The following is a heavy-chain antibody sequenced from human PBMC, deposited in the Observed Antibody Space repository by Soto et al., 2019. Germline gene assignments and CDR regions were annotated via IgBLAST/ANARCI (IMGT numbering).Heavy chain of an antibody. CDR1: GGSISSSNW. J-gene: IGHJ4*02. D-gene: IGHD6-13*01. CDR2: IYHSGST. Sequence: QVQLQESGPGLVKPSGTLSLTCAVSGGSISSSNWWSWVRQPPGKGLEWIGEIYHSGSTNYNPSLKSRFTISVDEAKNQCSLELSAVTAADTAVYYCARAAMGGSSWPFDYWGQGTLVTVSS. V-gene: IGHV4-4*02. CDR3: ARAAMGGSSWPFDY.